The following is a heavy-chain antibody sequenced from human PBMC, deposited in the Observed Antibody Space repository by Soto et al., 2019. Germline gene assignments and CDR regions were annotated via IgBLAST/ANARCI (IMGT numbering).Heavy chain of an antibody. CDR3: ARASLDYGDYLDY. CDR1: GGTFSSYT. CDR2: IIPILGIA. V-gene: IGHV1-69*02. D-gene: IGHD4-17*01. J-gene: IGHJ4*02. Sequence: QVQLVQSGAEVKKPGSSVKVSCKASGGTFSSYTISWVRQAPGQGLEWMGRIIPILGIANYAQKFQGRVTITADKSTSTAYMELSSVRSEDTAVYYCARASLDYGDYLDYWGQGTLVTVSS.